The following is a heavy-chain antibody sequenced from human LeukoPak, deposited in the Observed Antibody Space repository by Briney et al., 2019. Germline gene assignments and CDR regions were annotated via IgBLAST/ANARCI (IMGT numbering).Heavy chain of an antibody. CDR3: ARLLSGSPDY. Sequence: SETLSLTCTVSGGSISSSNYYWGWIRQPPGKGLEWIGSIYYSGSTYYNPSLKRRVTISVDTSKNQFSLKLSSVTAADTAVYYCARLLSGSPDYWGQGILVTVSS. V-gene: IGHV4-39*01. J-gene: IGHJ4*02. D-gene: IGHD4/OR15-4a*01. CDR1: GGSISSSNYY. CDR2: IYYSGST.